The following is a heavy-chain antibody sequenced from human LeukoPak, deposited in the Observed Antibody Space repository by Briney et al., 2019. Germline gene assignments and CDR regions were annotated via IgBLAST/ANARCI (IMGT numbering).Heavy chain of an antibody. CDR3: ARDYVWGSSESDY. J-gene: IGHJ4*02. CDR2: IKQDGSEK. V-gene: IGHV3-7*01. CDR1: GFTFSNYW. Sequence: GGSLRLSWTASGFTFSNYWMTWFRQTPGKGLELVGNIKQDGSEKYYVDSVKGRFTISRDNAKNSLYLQMNSLRVEDTAIYYCARDYVWGSSESDYWGQGTLVTVSS. D-gene: IGHD7-27*01.